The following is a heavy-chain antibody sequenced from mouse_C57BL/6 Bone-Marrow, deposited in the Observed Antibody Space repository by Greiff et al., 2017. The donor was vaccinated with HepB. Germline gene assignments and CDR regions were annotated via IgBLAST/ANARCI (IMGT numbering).Heavy chain of an antibody. D-gene: IGHD1-1*01. CDR3: ARVYYLYAMDY. V-gene: IGHV3-6*01. CDR2: ISYDGSN. Sequence: EVKLQESGPGLVKPSQSLSLTCSVTGYSITSGYYWTWIRQFPGKKLEWMGYISYDGSNNYNPSLKNRISITRDTSKNQFFLKLNSVTTEDTATYYCARVYYLYAMDYWGQGTSVTVSS. J-gene: IGHJ4*01. CDR1: GYSITSGYY.